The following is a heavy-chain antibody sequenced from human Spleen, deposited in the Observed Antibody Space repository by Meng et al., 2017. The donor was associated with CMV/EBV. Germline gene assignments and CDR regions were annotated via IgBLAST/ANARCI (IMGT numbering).Heavy chain of an antibody. J-gene: IGHJ4*02. V-gene: IGHV4-38-2*02. CDR1: DYSISNGYY. CDR3: AKGFDYGGKSVAPIDY. CDR2: AFHSGNT. Sequence: SETLSLTCTVSDYSISNGYYWGWIRQPPGKGLEWIGNAFHSGNTYYNPSLRSRVTISVDTSKNQFSLRMSSVTAADTAVYYCAKGFDYGGKSVAPIDYWGQGTLVTVSS. D-gene: IGHD4-23*01.